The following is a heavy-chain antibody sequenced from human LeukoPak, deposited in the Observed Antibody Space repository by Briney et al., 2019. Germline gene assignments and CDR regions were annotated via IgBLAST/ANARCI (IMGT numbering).Heavy chain of an antibody. Sequence: ASVKVSCKASGYTFIGYYMHWVRQAPGQGLEWMGRINPNSGGTNYAQKFQGRVTMTRDTSISTVCMELTRLRSDDTAVYYCARDPRGYSYGDGFDIWGQGTMVTVSS. D-gene: IGHD5-18*01. CDR3: ARDPRGYSYGDGFDI. J-gene: IGHJ3*02. CDR2: INPNSGGT. CDR1: GYTFIGYY. V-gene: IGHV1-2*06.